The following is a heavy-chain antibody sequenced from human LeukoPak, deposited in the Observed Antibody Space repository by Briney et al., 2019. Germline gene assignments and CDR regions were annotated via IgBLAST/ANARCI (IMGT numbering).Heavy chain of an antibody. CDR2: NRSKANSYAS. V-gene: IGHV3-73*01. D-gene: IGHD6-6*01. J-gene: IGHJ4*02. Sequence: AGGSLKLSCAASGFTFSGSAMQWVRQASGKGLGWDSRNRSKANSYASAYAASVKGRFTISRDDSKNTAYLQMNSLKTEETPVYYLTSLAYSSSSGLDYWGQGTLVTVSS. CDR1: GFTFSGSA. CDR3: TSLAYSSSSGLDY.